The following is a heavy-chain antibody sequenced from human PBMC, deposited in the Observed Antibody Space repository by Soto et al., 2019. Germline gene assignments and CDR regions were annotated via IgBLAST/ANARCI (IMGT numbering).Heavy chain of an antibody. V-gene: IGHV1-3*01. CDR2: INGGNGNT. Sequence: ASVKVSCKASGYSFSTHSIHWVRQAPGQGLEWMGWINGGNGNTKYSQKFRDRVTITRDASASTGYMELSSLRSEDTAVYYWARGKGMEENYYYYGMDVWGQGTTVTVSS. D-gene: IGHD1-1*01. CDR1: GYSFSTHS. J-gene: IGHJ6*02. CDR3: ARGKGMEENYYYYGMDV.